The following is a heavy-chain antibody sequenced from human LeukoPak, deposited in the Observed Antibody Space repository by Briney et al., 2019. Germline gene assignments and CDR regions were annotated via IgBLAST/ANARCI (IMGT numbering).Heavy chain of an antibody. Sequence: SETLSLTCAVYGGSFSGYYWSWIRQPPGKGLEWIGEINHSGSTNYNPSLKSRVTISVDTSKNQFSLKLSSVTAADTAVYYCASGGYYYDSSGYYHWGQGTLVTVSS. V-gene: IGHV4-34*01. D-gene: IGHD3-22*01. J-gene: IGHJ5*02. CDR1: GGSFSGYY. CDR3: ASGGYYYDSSGYYH. CDR2: INHSGST.